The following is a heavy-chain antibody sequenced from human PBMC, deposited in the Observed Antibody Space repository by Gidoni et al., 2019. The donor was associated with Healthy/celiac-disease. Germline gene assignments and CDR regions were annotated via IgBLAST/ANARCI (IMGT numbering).Heavy chain of an antibody. CDR3: ARSRLRSNYYYYYGMDV. Sequence: QVQLQQWGAGLMKPSETLSLTSAVYGGSFSGYYWSWLRQPPGKGLEWIGEINHSESTNYNPSLKIRVTISLDTSKNQFSLKLSSVTAADTAVYYCARSRLRSNYYYYYGMDVWGQGTTVTVSS. CDR2: INHSEST. CDR1: GGSFSGYY. J-gene: IGHJ6*02. V-gene: IGHV4-34*01. D-gene: IGHD4-17*01.